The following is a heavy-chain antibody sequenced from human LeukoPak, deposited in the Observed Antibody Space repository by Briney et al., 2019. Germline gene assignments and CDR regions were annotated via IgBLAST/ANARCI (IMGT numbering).Heavy chain of an antibody. J-gene: IGHJ6*03. CDR1: GFTFSNAW. D-gene: IGHD1-26*01. CDR2: IKSKTDGGTT. CDR3: TTLGGNSGSYYYYYMDV. Sequence: GGSLRLSCAASGFTFSNAWMSWVRQAPGKGLEWVGRIKSKTDGGTTDYAAPVKGRFTISRDDSKNTLYLQMNSLKTEDTAVYYCTTLGGNSGSYYYYYMDVWGKGTTVTISS. V-gene: IGHV3-15*01.